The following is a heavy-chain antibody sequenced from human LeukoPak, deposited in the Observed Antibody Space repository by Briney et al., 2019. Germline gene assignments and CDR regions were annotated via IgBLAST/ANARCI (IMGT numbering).Heavy chain of an antibody. V-gene: IGHV3-23*01. CDR1: GFTFSSYA. Sequence: GGSLRLSCAASGFTFSSYAMSWVRQAPGKGLEWVSAISGSGGSTYYADSVKGRFTISRDNSKNTLYLQMSSLRAEDTAVYYCVKGGNYYDSSGYDYWGQGTLVTVSS. CDR3: VKGGNYYDSSGYDY. D-gene: IGHD3-22*01. CDR2: ISGSGGST. J-gene: IGHJ4*02.